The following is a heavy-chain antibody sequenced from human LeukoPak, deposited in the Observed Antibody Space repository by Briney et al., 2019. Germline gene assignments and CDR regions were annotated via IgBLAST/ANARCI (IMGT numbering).Heavy chain of an antibody. CDR1: GGSISSQY. V-gene: IGHV4-59*11. CDR2: IYYSGST. Sequence: SETLSLTCTVSGGSISSQYGSWIRQPPGKGLEWIGYIYYSGSTNYNPSLTSRVTISVDTSKNQFSLKLTSVTAADTAVYYCARGRQDYYYYMDVWGKGTTVTVSS. CDR3: ARGRQDYYYYMDV. J-gene: IGHJ6*03.